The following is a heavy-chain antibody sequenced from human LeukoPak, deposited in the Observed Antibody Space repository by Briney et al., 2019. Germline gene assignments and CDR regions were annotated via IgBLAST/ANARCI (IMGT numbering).Heavy chain of an antibody. Sequence: PGGSLRLSCAASGFTFSSYGMHWVRQAPGKGLEWVAVISYDGSNKYYADSVKGRFTISRDNSKNTLYLQMNSLRAEDTAVYYCAKQGGVGATKYYYYYGMDVWGQGTTVTVSS. V-gene: IGHV3-30*18. D-gene: IGHD1-26*01. J-gene: IGHJ6*02. CDR3: AKQGGVGATKYYYYYGMDV. CDR2: ISYDGSNK. CDR1: GFTFSSYG.